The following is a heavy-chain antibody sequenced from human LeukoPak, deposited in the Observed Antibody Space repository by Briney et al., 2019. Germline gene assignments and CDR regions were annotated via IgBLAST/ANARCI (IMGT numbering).Heavy chain of an antibody. V-gene: IGHV4-4*07. J-gene: IGHJ6*02. Sequence: KPSETLSLTCTVSGGSISSYYWSWIRQPAGKGLEWIGRIYTSGSTNYNPSLKSRVTMSVDTSKNQFSLKLSSVTAADTAVYYCARDSTSSSSWYDYYYGMGVWGQGTTVTVSS. D-gene: IGHD6-13*01. CDR3: ARDSTSSSSWYDYYYGMGV. CDR2: IYTSGST. CDR1: GGSISSYY.